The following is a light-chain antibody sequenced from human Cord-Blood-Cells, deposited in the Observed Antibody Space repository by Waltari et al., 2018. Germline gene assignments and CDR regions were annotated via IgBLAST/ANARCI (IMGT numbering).Light chain of an antibody. CDR1: SSDVGGYNY. CDR2: EVS. J-gene: IGLJ3*02. CDR3: SSYTSSSTRV. Sequence: QSALTQPASVSGSPGQSITISCTGTSSDVGGYNYVSVYQQHPGKAPKLMIYEVSNRPSGVSNRFSGSKSGNTASLTISGLQAEDEADYYCSSYTSSSTRVFGGGTKLTVL. V-gene: IGLV2-14*01.